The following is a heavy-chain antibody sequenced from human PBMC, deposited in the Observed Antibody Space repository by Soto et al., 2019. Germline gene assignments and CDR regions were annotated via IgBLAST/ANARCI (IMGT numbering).Heavy chain of an antibody. Sequence: GASLRLSCAASGFIFSSYPLHWVRQAPGKGLEWVAVISDDGGNKYYADSVKGRFTMSRDNSKNTLYLQMNSLRAEDTAVYYCARGPYSYGNYYFDYWGQGT. D-gene: IGHD5-18*01. CDR3: ARGPYSYGNYYFDY. CDR2: ISDDGGNK. V-gene: IGHV3-30-3*01. J-gene: IGHJ4*02. CDR1: GFIFSSYP.